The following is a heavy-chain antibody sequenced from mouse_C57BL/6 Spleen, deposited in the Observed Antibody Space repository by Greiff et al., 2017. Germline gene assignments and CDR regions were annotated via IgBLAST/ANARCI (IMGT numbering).Heavy chain of an antibody. CDR1: GYAFSSSW. Sequence: QVQLKESGPELVKPGASVKISCKASGYAFSSSWMNWVKQRPGKGLEWIGRIYPGDGDTNYNGKFKGKATLTADKSSSTAYMQLSSLTSEDSAVDFCAREGDYDGYFDVWGTGTTVTVSS. J-gene: IGHJ1*03. CDR3: AREGDYDGYFDV. V-gene: IGHV1-82*01. CDR2: IYPGDGDT. D-gene: IGHD2-4*01.